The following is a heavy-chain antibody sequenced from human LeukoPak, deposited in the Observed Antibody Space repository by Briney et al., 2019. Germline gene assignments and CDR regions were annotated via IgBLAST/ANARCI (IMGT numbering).Heavy chain of an antibody. Sequence: AASVKVSCKASGYTFTRYGLNWVRQAPGQGLEWMGWISAYNGNTDYAQNLQGRLTMTTDTSTSTAYMELRSLRSDDTAVHYCARANYNILTGYVAYASDIWGQGTMVAVSS. CDR3: ARANYNILTGYVAYASDI. CDR1: GYTFTRYG. V-gene: IGHV1-18*01. J-gene: IGHJ3*02. CDR2: ISAYNGNT. D-gene: IGHD3-9*01.